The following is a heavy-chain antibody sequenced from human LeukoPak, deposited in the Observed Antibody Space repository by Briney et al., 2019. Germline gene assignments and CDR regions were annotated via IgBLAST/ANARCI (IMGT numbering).Heavy chain of an antibody. CDR2: ISAYNGNT. Sequence: ASVKVSCKASGYTFTSYGISWVRQAPGQGLEWMGWISAYNGNTNYAQKLQGRVTMTTDTSTSTAYMELRSLRSDDTAVYYCARGVGYCSSTSCEYYYGMDVWGQGTTVTVPS. V-gene: IGHV1-18*01. D-gene: IGHD2-2*03. CDR1: GYTFTSYG. J-gene: IGHJ6*02. CDR3: ARGVGYCSSTSCEYYYGMDV.